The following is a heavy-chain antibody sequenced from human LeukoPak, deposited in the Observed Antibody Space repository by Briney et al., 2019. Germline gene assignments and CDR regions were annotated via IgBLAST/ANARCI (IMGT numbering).Heavy chain of an antibody. CDR2: ISGDGSIT. V-gene: IGHV3-43*02. D-gene: IGHD5-12*01. CDR1: GFTFGNYE. J-gene: IGHJ4*02. Sequence: GGSLRLSCAASGFTFGNYEMNWVRQAPGKGLECVALISGDGSITYYADSVKGRFTISRDNSKNSLFLQMNSLRTEDTALYYCAKDNWVATRGHYGFDYWGQGTLVTVSS. CDR3: AKDNWVATRGHYGFDY.